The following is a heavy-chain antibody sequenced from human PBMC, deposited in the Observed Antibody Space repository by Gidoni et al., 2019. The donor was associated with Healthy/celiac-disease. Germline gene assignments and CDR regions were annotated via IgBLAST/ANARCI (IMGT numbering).Heavy chain of an antibody. V-gene: IGHV3-15*01. CDR1: GFPFSNAW. CDR2: SKSKTEGGTT. CDR3: TTRTGEPFGGRNWFDP. J-gene: IGHJ5*02. Sequence: EVQLVESGGGLVKPGGSLRLSCAASGFPFSNAWMGWVRQAPGKGLEWVGRSKSKTEGGTTDYAAPVKGRVTISRDDSKNTLYLQMNSLKTEDTAVYYCTTRTGEPFGGRNWFDPWGQGTLVTVSS. D-gene: IGHD2-8*02.